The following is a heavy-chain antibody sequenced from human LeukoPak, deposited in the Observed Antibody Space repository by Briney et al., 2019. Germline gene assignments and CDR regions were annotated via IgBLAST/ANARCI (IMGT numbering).Heavy chain of an antibody. J-gene: IGHJ4*02. V-gene: IGHV1-69*05. CDR3: ARGYYDILTGYYLFDY. CDR1: GGTYSSYA. D-gene: IGHD3-9*01. CDR2: IIPIFGTA. Sequence: SVKVSCKASGGTYSSYAISWVRQAPGQGLEWMGRIIPIFGTANYAQKFQGRVTITTDESTSTAYMELSSLRSEDTAVYYCARGYYDILTGYYLFDYWGQGTLVTVSS.